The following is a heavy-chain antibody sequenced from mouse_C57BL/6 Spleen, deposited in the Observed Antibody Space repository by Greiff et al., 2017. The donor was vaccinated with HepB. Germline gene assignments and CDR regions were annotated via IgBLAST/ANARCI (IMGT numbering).Heavy chain of an antibody. CDR1: GFTFSDYG. V-gene: IGHV5-15*01. Sequence: EVMLVESGGGLVQPGGSLKLSCAASGFTFSDYGMAWVRQAPRKGPEWVAFISNLAYSIYYADTVTGRFTISRENAKNTLDLEMSSLRSEDTAMYYCARIDGYSFAYWGQGTLVTVSA. J-gene: IGHJ3*01. CDR2: ISNLAYSI. CDR3: ARIDGYSFAY. D-gene: IGHD2-3*01.